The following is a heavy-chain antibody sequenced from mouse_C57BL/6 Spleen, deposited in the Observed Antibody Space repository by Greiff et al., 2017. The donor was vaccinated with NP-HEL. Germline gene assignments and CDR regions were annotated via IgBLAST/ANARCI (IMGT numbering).Heavy chain of an antibody. D-gene: IGHD2-3*01. Sequence: QVTLKESGPGILQSSQTLSLTCSFSGFSLSTSGMGVSWIRQPSGKGLEWLAHIYWDDDKRNNPSLKSRLTISKDTSRNQVFLKITSVDTADTATYYCARRGIYDGYYASFDYWGQGTTLTVSS. CDR2: IYWDDDK. V-gene: IGHV8-12*01. CDR1: GFSLSTSGMG. J-gene: IGHJ2*01. CDR3: ARRGIYDGYYASFDY.